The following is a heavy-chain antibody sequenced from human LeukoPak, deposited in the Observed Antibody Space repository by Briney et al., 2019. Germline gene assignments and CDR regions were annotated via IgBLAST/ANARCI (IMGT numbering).Heavy chain of an antibody. D-gene: IGHD1-26*01. CDR1: GFTFINAW. CDR2: IKAKAHGGTT. CDR3: TTDGVGIEGATFDY. Sequence: GGSLRLSCAASGFTFINAWMVWVRQAPGKGLEWVGRIKAKAHGGTTDYAAPVKGRFTISRGDSKNTLYLQMNSLKTEDTAVYYCTTDGVGIEGATFDYWGQGTLVTVSS. V-gene: IGHV3-15*01. J-gene: IGHJ4*02.